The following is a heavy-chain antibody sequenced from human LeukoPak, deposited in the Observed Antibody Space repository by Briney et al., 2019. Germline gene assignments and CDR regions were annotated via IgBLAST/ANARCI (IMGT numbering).Heavy chain of an antibody. CDR1: GGAISSTAYY. CDR3: ARHPPYGSRNWGAYYFDS. V-gene: IGHV4-39*01. D-gene: IGHD3-10*01. J-gene: IGHJ4*02. CDR2: IYYSGST. Sequence: SETLSLTCNVSGGAISSTAYYWGWIRQPPGKGLEWIGSIYYSGSTYYNPSLKSRVTISVDPSHNQFSLKLNSVTAADTALYYCARHPPYGSRNWGAYYFDSWGQGTLVTVSS.